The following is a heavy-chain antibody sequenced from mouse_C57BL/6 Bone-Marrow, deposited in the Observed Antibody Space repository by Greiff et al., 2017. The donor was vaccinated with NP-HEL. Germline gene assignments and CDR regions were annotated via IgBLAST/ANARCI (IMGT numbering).Heavy chain of an antibody. Sequence: EVQLQQSGPELVKPGASVKISCKASGYTFTDYYMNWVKQSHGKSLEWIGDINPNNGGTSYNQKFKGKATLTVDKSSSTAYMELRSLTSEDSAVYYCASEIYYDYEPPGFAYWGQGTLVTVSA. D-gene: IGHD2-4*01. CDR2: INPNNGGT. V-gene: IGHV1-26*01. J-gene: IGHJ3*01. CDR3: ASEIYYDYEPPGFAY. CDR1: GYTFTDYY.